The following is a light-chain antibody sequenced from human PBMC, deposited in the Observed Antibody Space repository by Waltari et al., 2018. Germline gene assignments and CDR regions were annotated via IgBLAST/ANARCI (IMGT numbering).Light chain of an antibody. CDR2: AGS. CDR1: QNIVTN. V-gene: IGKV3-15*01. J-gene: IGKJ1*01. CDR3: QEFNNWPPWT. Sequence: EIVMTQSPAILSVSPGERVTLSCRASQNIVTNLAWYQQKAGQPPRLLIYAGSTRASGTPVRFSGSGSRTEFTLTISSLQSEDAAVYYCQEFNNWPPWTFGQGTKV.